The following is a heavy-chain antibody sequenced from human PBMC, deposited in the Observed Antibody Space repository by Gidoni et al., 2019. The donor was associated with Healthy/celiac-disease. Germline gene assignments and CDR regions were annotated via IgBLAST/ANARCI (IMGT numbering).Heavy chain of an antibody. CDR2: ISSSGSTI. J-gene: IGHJ4*02. Sequence: QVQLVESGGGLVKPGGSLSLACAASGSTFSDSYLTWIRQAPGKGLEWVSYISSSGSTIYYADSVKGRFTISRDNAKNSLYLQMNSLRAEDTAVYYCARGGGSGWYYDYWGQGTLVTVSS. CDR1: GSTFSDSY. V-gene: IGHV3-11*01. D-gene: IGHD6-19*01. CDR3: ARGGGSGWYYDY.